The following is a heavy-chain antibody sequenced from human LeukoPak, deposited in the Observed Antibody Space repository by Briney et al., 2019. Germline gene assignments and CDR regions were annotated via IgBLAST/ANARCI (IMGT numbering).Heavy chain of an antibody. CDR3: GYGSGSSRPFDY. Sequence: PGGSLRLSCAASGFTFSSYAMHWVRQAPGKGLEWVSYISSSGSTIYYADSVKGRFTISRDNAKNSLYLQMNSLRAEDTAVYYCGYGSGSSRPFDYWGQGTLVTVSS. D-gene: IGHD3-10*01. V-gene: IGHV3-48*04. CDR2: ISSSGSTI. J-gene: IGHJ4*02. CDR1: GFTFSSYA.